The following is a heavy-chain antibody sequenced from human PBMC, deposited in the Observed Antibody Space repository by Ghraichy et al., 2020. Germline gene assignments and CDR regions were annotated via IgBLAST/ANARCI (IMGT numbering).Heavy chain of an antibody. CDR3: ARDFGTTVLQVAGEVDY. D-gene: IGHD4-11*01. J-gene: IGHJ4*02. CDR2: ISSSSSYI. V-gene: IGHV3-21*01. Sequence: ISSISSSSSYIYYADSVKGRFTISRDNAKNSLYLQMNSLRAEDTAVYYCARDFGTTVLQVAGEVDYWGQG.